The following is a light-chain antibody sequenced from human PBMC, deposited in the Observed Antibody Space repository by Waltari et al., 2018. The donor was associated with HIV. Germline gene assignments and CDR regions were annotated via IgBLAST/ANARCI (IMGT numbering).Light chain of an antibody. CDR3: QSADSSGTSWV. CDR1: ALPKQY. V-gene: IGLV3-25*03. J-gene: IGLJ3*02. Sequence: SYELTQPPSVSVSPGQTARITCSGDALPKQYAYWYQKKPGQAPVLVIYKDSVRPSGIPQRFSGSSSGRTVTLTISGVQAEDEADYYCQSADSSGTSWVFGGGTKLTVL. CDR2: KDS.